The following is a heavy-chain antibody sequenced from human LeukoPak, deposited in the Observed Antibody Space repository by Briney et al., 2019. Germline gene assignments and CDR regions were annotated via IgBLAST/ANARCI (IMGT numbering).Heavy chain of an antibody. V-gene: IGHV4-61*02. J-gene: IGHJ5*02. CDR3: VREYLYDDASIYDP. CDR2: TYTSGST. D-gene: IGHD3-3*01. Sequence: KPSETLSLTCIVSGGSINIGSYYWSWTRQPAGKGLEWIGRTYTSGSTNYNPSLKSRVTISVDTSKNQFSLKLTSVTAADTAVYYCVREYLYDDASIYDPWGQGTLVTVSS. CDR1: GGSINIGSYY.